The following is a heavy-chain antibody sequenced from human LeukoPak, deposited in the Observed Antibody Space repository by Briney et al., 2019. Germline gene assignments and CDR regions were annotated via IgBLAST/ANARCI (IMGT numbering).Heavy chain of an antibody. CDR2: IRYDGSNK. D-gene: IGHD1-14*01. CDR3: AKDPDPPGNYFDY. J-gene: IGHJ4*02. CDR1: GFTFSSYG. Sequence: GGSLRLSCAAPGFTFSSYGMHWVRQAPGKGLEWVAFIRYDGSNKYYADSVKGRFTISRDNSKNTLYLQMNSLRAEDTAVYYCAKDPDPPGNYFDYWGQGTLVTASS. V-gene: IGHV3-30*02.